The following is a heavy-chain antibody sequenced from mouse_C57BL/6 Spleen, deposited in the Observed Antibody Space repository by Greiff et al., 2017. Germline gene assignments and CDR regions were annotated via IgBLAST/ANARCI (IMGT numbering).Heavy chain of an antibody. J-gene: IGHJ3*01. CDR2: TDPSDSYT. Sequence: VQLQQSGAELVMPGASVKLSCKASGYTFTSYWMHWVKQRPGQGLEWIGETDPSDSYTNYNQKFKGKSTLTVDKSSSTAYMQLSSLTSEDSAVYYCAIHYYGRATGFAYWGQGTLVTVSA. CDR3: AIHYYGRATGFAY. D-gene: IGHD1-1*01. V-gene: IGHV1-69*01. CDR1: GYTFTSYW.